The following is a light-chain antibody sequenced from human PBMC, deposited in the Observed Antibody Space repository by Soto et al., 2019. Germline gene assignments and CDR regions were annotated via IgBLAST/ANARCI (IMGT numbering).Light chain of an antibody. J-gene: IGLJ2*01. CDR2: DVS. CDR1: SSDVGGYNY. CDR3: SPYTSSTVV. Sequence: QSALTQPASVSGSPGQSITISCTGTSSDVGGYNYVSWYQQHPGKAPKLMIYDVSNRPSGVSNRFSGSKSCNTASLTISGIQAEDEADYYCSPYTSSTVVFGGGTQLTVL. V-gene: IGLV2-14*01.